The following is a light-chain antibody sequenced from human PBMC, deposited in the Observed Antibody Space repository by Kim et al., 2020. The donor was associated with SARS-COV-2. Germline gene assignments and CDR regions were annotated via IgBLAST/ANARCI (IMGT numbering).Light chain of an antibody. V-gene: IGLV1-47*01. Sequence: QSVLTQPPSASGTPGQRVTISCSGSSSNIGSYYVYWYRQLPGTAPKLLIYRNNQRPSGVPDRFSGSKSGTSAPLAISGLRSEDEADYYCAAWDDSLSGWVFGGGTKLTVL. CDR1: SSNIGSYY. CDR2: RNN. J-gene: IGLJ3*02. CDR3: AAWDDSLSGWV.